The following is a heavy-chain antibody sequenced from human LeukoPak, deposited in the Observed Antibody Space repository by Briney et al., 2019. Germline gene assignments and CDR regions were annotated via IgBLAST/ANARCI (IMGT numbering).Heavy chain of an antibody. J-gene: IGHJ6*04. V-gene: IGHV4-34*01. CDR2: INHSGST. CDR3: ARLRGVYSGYDSV. CDR1: GGSFSGYY. Sequence: PSETLSLTCAVYGGSFSGYYWSWIRQPLGKGLEWIGEINHSGSTNYNPSLKSRVTISVDTSKNQFSLKLSSVTAADTAVYYCARLRGVYSGYDSVWGKGTTVTVSS. D-gene: IGHD5-12*01.